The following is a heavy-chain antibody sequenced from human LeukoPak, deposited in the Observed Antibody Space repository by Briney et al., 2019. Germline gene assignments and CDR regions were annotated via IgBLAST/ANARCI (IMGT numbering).Heavy chain of an antibody. Sequence: SETLSLTCTVSGGSISSYYWSWIRQPPGKGLEWIGYIYYSGSTNYNPSLKSRVAISVDTSKNQFSLKLSSVTAADTAVYYCARDVPCGGDCQSYYFDYWGQGTLVTVSS. J-gene: IGHJ4*02. CDR1: GGSISSYY. CDR3: ARDVPCGGDCQSYYFDY. CDR2: IYYSGST. V-gene: IGHV4-59*01. D-gene: IGHD2-21*01.